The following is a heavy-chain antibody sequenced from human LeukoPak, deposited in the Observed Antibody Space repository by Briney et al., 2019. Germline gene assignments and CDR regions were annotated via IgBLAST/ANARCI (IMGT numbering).Heavy chain of an antibody. CDR1: GFTFSSYA. CDR2: ISYDGSNK. D-gene: IGHD6-13*01. CDR3: AKAPTAAAGNGY. V-gene: IGHV3-30-3*01. Sequence: GGSLRLSCAASGFTFSSYAMHWVRQAPGKGLEWVAVISYDGSNKYYADSVKGRFTISRDNSKNTLYLQMNSLRAEDTAVYYCAKAPTAAAGNGYWGQGTLVTVSS. J-gene: IGHJ4*02.